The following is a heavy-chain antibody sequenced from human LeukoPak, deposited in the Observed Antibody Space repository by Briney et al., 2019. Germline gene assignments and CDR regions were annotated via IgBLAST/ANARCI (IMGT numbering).Heavy chain of an antibody. J-gene: IGHJ4*02. CDR1: GYSFTSYW. Sequence: GESLKISCKGSGYSFTSYWIGWVRQMPGKGLEWMGIIYPGDSDTRYSPSFQGQVTISADKSISTAYLQWSSLKASDTAMYYCARQKPPLGYCSSTSCYGVAFDYWGQGTLVTVSS. CDR3: ARQKPPLGYCSSTSCYGVAFDY. D-gene: IGHD2-2*01. CDR2: IYPGDSDT. V-gene: IGHV5-51*01.